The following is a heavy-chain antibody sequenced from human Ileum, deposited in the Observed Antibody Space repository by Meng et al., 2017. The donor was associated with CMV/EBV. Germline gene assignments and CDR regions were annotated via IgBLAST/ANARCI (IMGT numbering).Heavy chain of an antibody. V-gene: IGHV4-59*01. Sequence: SETLSLTCTVSGGSISSFYWGWIRQSPGKGLEWIGFIYYSGHTNYNPSLKSRVSISLDTPKNQFSLRLNSVTAADTAIYYCARGLNGGYDTSGYFFGFDYWGQGMRVTVSS. CDR1: GGSISSFY. D-gene: IGHD3-22*01. J-gene: IGHJ4*02. CDR2: IYYSGHT. CDR3: ARGLNGGYDTSGYFFGFDY.